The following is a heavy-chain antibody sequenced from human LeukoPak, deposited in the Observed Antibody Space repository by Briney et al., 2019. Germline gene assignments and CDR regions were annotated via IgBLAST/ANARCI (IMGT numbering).Heavy chain of an antibody. D-gene: IGHD4-17*01. CDR2: IYHSGST. V-gene: IGHV4-30-2*01. Sequence: SQTLSLTCAVSGGSISSGGYSWSWIRQPPGKGLEWIGYIYHSGSTYYNPSLKSRVTISVDTSKNQFSLKLSSVTAADTAVYYCIGGDYLGVADYYYGMDVWGQGTTVTVSS. CDR3: IGGDYLGVADYYYGMDV. CDR1: GGSISSGGYS. J-gene: IGHJ6*02.